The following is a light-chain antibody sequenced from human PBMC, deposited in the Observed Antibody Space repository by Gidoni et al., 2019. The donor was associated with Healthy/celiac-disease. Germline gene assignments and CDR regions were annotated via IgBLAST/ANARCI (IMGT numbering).Light chain of an antibody. CDR1: QSVTTN. Sequence: EIVMTQSPATLSTSAGERATLSCRASQSVTTNLAWYQQKPGQAPSLLIFDASTRATGIPARFGGSGSGTEFTLTISSLQSEDFAVYYCQQYSLWPPLTFGGXTKVEIK. CDR3: QQYSLWPPLT. CDR2: DAS. V-gene: IGKV3-15*01. J-gene: IGKJ4*01.